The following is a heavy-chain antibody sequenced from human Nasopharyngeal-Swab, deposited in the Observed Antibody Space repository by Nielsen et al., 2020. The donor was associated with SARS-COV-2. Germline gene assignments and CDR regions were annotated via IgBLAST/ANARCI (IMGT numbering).Heavy chain of an antibody. CDR3: AKDRGQWLVLDAFDI. CDR1: GFTFSSYA. J-gene: IGHJ3*02. CDR2: ISGSGGST. D-gene: IGHD6-19*01. V-gene: IGHV3-23*01. Sequence: GESLKISCAASGFTFSSYAMSWVRQAPGKGLEWVSAISGSGGSTYYADSVKGRFTISRDNSKNTLYLQMNSLRAEDTAVYYCAKDRGQWLVLDAFDIWGQGTMVTVSS.